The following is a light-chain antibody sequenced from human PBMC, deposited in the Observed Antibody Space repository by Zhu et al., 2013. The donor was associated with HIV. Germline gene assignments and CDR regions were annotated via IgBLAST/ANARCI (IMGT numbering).Light chain of an antibody. V-gene: IGLV2-8*01. CDR1: SSDVGGYNF. CDR3: SSYAGSKFXV. Sequence: QSALTQPPSASGSPGQSVTISCTGTSSDVGGYNFVSWYQQHPGKAPKLMIYEVTKRPSGVPDRFSGSKSGNMASLTVSGLQAEDEADYYCSSYAGSKFXVFGTGTKVTV. CDR2: EVT. J-gene: IGLJ1*01.